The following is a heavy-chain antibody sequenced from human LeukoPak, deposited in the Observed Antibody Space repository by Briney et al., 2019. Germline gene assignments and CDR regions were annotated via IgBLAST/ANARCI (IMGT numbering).Heavy chain of an antibody. V-gene: IGHV3-20*04. Sequence: GGSLRLSCAASGFTFDDYGMSWVRQAPGKGLEWVSGINWNGGGTGYADSVKGRFTISRDNAKNSLYLQMNSLRAEDTALYYCARDLTTYYYDSSGYGYWGQGTLVTVSS. CDR1: GFTFDDYG. CDR2: INWNGGGT. CDR3: ARDLTTYYYDSSGYGY. D-gene: IGHD3-22*01. J-gene: IGHJ4*02.